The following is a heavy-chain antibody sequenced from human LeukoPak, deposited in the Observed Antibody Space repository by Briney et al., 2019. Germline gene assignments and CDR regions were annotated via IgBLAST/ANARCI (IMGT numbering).Heavy chain of an antibody. J-gene: IGHJ6*03. CDR1: GFTFSSYE. CDR2: ISSSGSTI. D-gene: IGHD2-15*01. CDR3: AKDYVGSGRLVVVASYMDV. V-gene: IGHV3-48*03. Sequence: AGGSLRLSCAASGFTFSSYEMNWVRQAPGKGLEWVSYISSSGSTIYYADSVKGRFTISRDNAKNSLYLQMNSLRTEDTALYYCAKDYVGSGRLVVVASYMDVWGTGTTVTISS.